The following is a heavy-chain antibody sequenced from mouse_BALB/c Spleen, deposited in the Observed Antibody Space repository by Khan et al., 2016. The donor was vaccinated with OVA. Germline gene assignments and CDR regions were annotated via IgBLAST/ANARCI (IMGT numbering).Heavy chain of an antibody. J-gene: IGHJ3*01. CDR3: ERHNYCPFAY. CDR2: ISSGGDYT. CDR1: GFTFSSYA. D-gene: IGHD2-1*01. Sequence: EVELVESGGGLVKPGGPLKLSCAASGFTFSSYAMSWVRQTPEKRLEWVATISSGGDYTYYPDSVKGRFTMSRDNAKNTLYLQMSSLRSWDTAMYYCERHNYCPFAYWGQGTLVTVSA. V-gene: IGHV5-9-3*01.